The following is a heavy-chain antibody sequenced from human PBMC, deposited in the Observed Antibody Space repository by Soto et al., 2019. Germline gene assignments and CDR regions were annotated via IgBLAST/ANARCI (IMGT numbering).Heavy chain of an antibody. CDR2: MNANSGDT. CDR1: GYAFRSND. CDR3: ARDATSPDC. V-gene: IGHV1-8*01. D-gene: IGHD2-15*01. Sequence: QVQLVQSGAEVKKPGASVKVSCKASGYAFRSNDITWVRQVAGQGLEWMGWMNANSGDTGYAQKFQGRVSMTRNTSITTAYMELSGLTSEDMAVYYCARDATSPDCWGQGTLVTVSS. J-gene: IGHJ4*02.